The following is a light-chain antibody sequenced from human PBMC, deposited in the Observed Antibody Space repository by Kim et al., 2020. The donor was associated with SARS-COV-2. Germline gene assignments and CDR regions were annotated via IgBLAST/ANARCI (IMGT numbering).Light chain of an antibody. CDR1: SSDVGGYYY. CDR3: SSYTSSSTPV. Sequence: GQSITISCTGTSSDVGGYYYVSWYQQYPGKAPQLMIFDVSKRPSGVSNRFSGSKSGNTASLTISGLQAEDEADYYCSSYTSSSTPVFGGGTKLTVL. V-gene: IGLV2-14*04. CDR2: DVS. J-gene: IGLJ2*01.